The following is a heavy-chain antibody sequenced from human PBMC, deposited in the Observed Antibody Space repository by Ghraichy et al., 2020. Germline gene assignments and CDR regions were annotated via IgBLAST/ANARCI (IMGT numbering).Heavy chain of an antibody. D-gene: IGHD3-10*01. CDR2: IYTSGST. V-gene: IGHV4-61*02. J-gene: IGHJ5*02. CDR1: GGSISSGSYY. Sequence: SETLSLTCTVSGGSISSGSYYWSWIRQPAGKGLEWIGRIYTSGSTNYNPSLKSRVTISVDTSKNQFSLKLSSVTAADTAVYYCASSVVWFGVLPGWFDPWGQGTLVTVSS. CDR3: ASSVVWFGVLPGWFDP.